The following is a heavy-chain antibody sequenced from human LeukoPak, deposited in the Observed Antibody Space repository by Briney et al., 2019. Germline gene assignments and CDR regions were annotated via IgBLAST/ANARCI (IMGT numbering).Heavy chain of an antibody. CDR1: GYSFSSYW. V-gene: IGHV5-51*01. D-gene: IGHD2-15*01. CDR3: ARLPCTGGSCSKTFDY. J-gene: IGHJ4*02. CDR2: INAADSDT. Sequence: PGESLQISCKGSGYSFSSYWIGWVRQMPGKGLEWMGLINAADSDTRYSPSFQGQVLISVDKSISTAYLQWGNLKATDTALYYCARLPCTGGSCSKTFDYWGQGTLVTVSS.